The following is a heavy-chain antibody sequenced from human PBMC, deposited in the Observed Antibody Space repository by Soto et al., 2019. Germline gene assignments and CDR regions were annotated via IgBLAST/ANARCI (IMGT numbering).Heavy chain of an antibody. CDR2: IYYSGST. CDR1: GGSISSSSYY. Sequence: NPSETLSLTCTVSGGSISSSSYYWCWIRQPPGKGLEWIGSIYYSGSTYYNPSLKSRVTISVDTSKNQFSLKLSSVTAADTAVYYCAGGAITMIVVVTPHDAFDIWGQGTMVTVSS. V-gene: IGHV4-39*01. CDR3: AGGAITMIVVVTPHDAFDI. D-gene: IGHD3-22*01. J-gene: IGHJ3*02.